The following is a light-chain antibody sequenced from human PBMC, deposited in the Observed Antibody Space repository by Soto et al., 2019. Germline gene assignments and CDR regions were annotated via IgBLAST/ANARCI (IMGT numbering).Light chain of an antibody. J-gene: IGKJ4*01. CDR1: QDIGSF. CDR3: QQYDNLPLT. CDR2: DAS. Sequence: MRMTQSPSSLSASTGDRVAITCRASQDIGSFLAWYQQKPGKAPKLLIYDASNLETGVPSRFSGSGSGTDFTFTISSLQPEDIATYYCQQYDNLPLTFGGGTKVDIK. V-gene: IGKV1-33*01.